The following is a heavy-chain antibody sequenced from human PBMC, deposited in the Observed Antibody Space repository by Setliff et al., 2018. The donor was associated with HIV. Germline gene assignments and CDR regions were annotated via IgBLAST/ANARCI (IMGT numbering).Heavy chain of an antibody. V-gene: IGHV3-48*01. CDR2: ISSSSSTI. CDR3: ARVPSIFGVVQSDY. Sequence: PGGSLRLSCAASGFTFSSYSMNWVRQAPGKGLEWVSYISSSSSTIYYADSVKGRFTISRDNAKNSLYLQMNSLRAEDTAVYYCARVPSIFGVVQSDYWGQGTLVTVSS. J-gene: IGHJ4*02. CDR1: GFTFSSYS. D-gene: IGHD3-3*01.